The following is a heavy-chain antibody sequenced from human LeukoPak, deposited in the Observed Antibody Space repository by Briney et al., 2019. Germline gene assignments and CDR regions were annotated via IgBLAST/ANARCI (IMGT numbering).Heavy chain of an antibody. CDR1: GRPVSSYY. J-gene: IGHJ4*02. D-gene: IGHD1-14*01. CDR2: IHNSGRT. V-gene: IGHV4-59*08. CDR3: ARHGTISSESYFDY. Sequence: SETLSLTCSVSGRPVSSYYWSWIGQSPGKGLEWIGYIHNSGRTNYNPSLKSRVTGFVDTSKNQVSLRLSSVTAADTAVYYCARHGTISSESYFDYWGQGTLVTVSS.